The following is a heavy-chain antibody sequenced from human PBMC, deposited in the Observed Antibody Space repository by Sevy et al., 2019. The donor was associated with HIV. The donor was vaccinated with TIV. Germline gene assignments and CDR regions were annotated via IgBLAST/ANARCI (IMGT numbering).Heavy chain of an antibody. J-gene: IGHJ4*02. Sequence: GGSLRLSCSGSGFSFSNSAMNWVRQTPGKGLKYVSAISSDGVSTYYTDSVRGRFTISRDNSKNTLYLQMNSLRAEDTAVYYCAKDLLEKGYYDFWSGSKPDDYWGQGTLVTVSS. CDR2: ISSDGVST. V-gene: IGHV3-64*04. D-gene: IGHD3-3*01. CDR1: GFSFSNSA. CDR3: AKDLLEKGYYDFWSGSKPDDY.